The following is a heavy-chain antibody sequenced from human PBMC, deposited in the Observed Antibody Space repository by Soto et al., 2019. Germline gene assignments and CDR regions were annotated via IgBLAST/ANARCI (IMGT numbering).Heavy chain of an antibody. J-gene: IGHJ6*02. CDR3: AREGRGYSFGYYYYGMDV. CDR1: GFTFSSYS. CDR2: ISSSSSYI. Sequence: EVQLVESGGGLVKPGGSLRLSCAASGFTFSSYSMNWVRQAPGKGLEWVSSISSSSSYIYYADSVKGRFTISRDNAKNSRYMQMNSLRGEDKAVYYCAREGRGYSFGYYYYGMDVWGQGTTVTVSS. D-gene: IGHD5-18*01. V-gene: IGHV3-21*01.